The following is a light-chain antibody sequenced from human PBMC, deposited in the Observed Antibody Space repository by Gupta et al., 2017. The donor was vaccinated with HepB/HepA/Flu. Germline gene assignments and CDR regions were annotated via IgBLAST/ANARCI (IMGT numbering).Light chain of an antibody. CDR1: QSISNNY. CDR3: QQYSKVFIT. V-gene: IGKV3-20*01. Sequence: IVLTQSPDTLSLSPGERATLSCRASQSISNNYLAWYQQKPGQAPRLLIYGASSRAAGIPDRFSGSGSGTDFTLAISRLEPEDFAIYYCQQYSKVFITFGPGTKVDIK. J-gene: IGKJ3*01. CDR2: GAS.